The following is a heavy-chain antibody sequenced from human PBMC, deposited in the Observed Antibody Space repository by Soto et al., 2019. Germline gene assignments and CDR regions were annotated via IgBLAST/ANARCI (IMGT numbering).Heavy chain of an antibody. V-gene: IGHV3-11*06. CDR2: ISSSSSYT. J-gene: IGHJ6*02. D-gene: IGHD3-16*01. CDR3: ARDLRLGSPVYYYYGMDV. Sequence: PGGSLRLSCAASGFAFSDYYMSWIRQAPGKGLEWVSYISSSSSYTNYADSVKGRFTISRDNAKNSLYLQMNSLRAEDTAVYYCARDLRLGSPVYYYYGMDVWGQGTTVTVSS. CDR1: GFAFSDYY.